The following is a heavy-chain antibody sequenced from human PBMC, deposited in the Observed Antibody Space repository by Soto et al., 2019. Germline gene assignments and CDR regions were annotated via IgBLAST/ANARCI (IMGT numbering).Heavy chain of an antibody. CDR2: INHSGST. Sequence: SETLSLTCAVYGGSFSGYYWTWIRQPPGKGLEWIGEINHSGSTNYNPSLKSRVTISVDTSKNQFSLKLTSVTAADTAVYYCARDKITGLFDYWGQGTLVTVSS. CDR1: GGSFSGYY. J-gene: IGHJ4*02. V-gene: IGHV4-34*01. D-gene: IGHD2-8*02. CDR3: ARDKITGLFDY.